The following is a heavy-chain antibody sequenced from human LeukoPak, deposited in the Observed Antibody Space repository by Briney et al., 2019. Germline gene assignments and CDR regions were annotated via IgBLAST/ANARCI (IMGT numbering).Heavy chain of an antibody. CDR1: GFTFSSYW. CDR3: ASVQTEIVLYYMDV. Sequence: GGSLRLSCAASGFTFSSYWMSWVRQAPGKGLEWVANIKQDGSEKYYVDSVKGRFTISRDNAKNSLYLQMNSLRAEDTAVYYCASVQTEIVLYYMDVWGKGTTVTVSS. J-gene: IGHJ6*03. V-gene: IGHV3-7*01. D-gene: IGHD6-6*01. CDR2: IKQDGSEK.